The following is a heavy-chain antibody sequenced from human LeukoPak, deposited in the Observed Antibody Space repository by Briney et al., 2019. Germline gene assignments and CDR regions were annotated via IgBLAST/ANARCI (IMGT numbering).Heavy chain of an antibody. Sequence: GGSLRLSCAASGFTFSGYGMHWVRQAPGKGLAWVAVISHDGSSKYYADSVKGRFTISRDNSKKTLYLQMNSLRAEDTAVYYCAKGGQQYGDYEDWGQGTLVTVSS. V-gene: IGHV3-30*18. CDR3: AKGGQQYGDYED. D-gene: IGHD4-17*01. CDR2: ISHDGSSK. J-gene: IGHJ4*02. CDR1: GFTFSGYG.